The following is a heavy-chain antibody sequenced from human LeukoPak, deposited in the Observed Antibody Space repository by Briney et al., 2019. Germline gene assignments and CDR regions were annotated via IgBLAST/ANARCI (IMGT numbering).Heavy chain of an antibody. CDR1: GGSFSGYY. J-gene: IGHJ4*02. CDR3: ARGTRSSPGYYFDY. Sequence: PSETLSLTCAVYGGSFSGYYWSWIRQPPGKGLEWIGEINHSGSTNYNPSLKSRVTISVDTSKNQFSLKLSSVTAADTAVYYCARGTRSSPGYYFDYWGQGTLVTVSS. D-gene: IGHD1-26*01. CDR2: INHSGST. V-gene: IGHV4-34*01.